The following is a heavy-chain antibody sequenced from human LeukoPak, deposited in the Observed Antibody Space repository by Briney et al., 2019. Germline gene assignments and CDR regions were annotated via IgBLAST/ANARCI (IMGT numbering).Heavy chain of an antibody. CDR1: GFTFSSYA. Sequence: GGSLRLSCAASGFTFSSYAMSWVRQAPGKGLEWVSTISGSGGTSYYVDSVEGRFTISRDNSENTLYLQMTSLGAEDTAIYYCAKERAGSSGWYSTPFDSWGQGTLVTVST. D-gene: IGHD6-19*01. CDR3: AKERAGSSGWYSTPFDS. CDR2: ISGSGGTS. J-gene: IGHJ4*02. V-gene: IGHV3-23*01.